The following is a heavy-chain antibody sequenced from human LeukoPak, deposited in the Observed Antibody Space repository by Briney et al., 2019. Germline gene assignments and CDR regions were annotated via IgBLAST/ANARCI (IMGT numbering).Heavy chain of an antibody. CDR3: ARGIVATINDWFDP. D-gene: IGHD5-12*01. V-gene: IGHV3-30*02. J-gene: IGHJ5*02. Sequence: AGGSLRLSCAASGFTFSSYGMHWVRQAPGKGLEWVSFIRYDGSNEYYADSVRGRFTISRDNSRNTLYLQMNSLRAEDTAVYYCARGIVATINDWFDPWGQGTLVTVSS. CDR2: IRYDGSNE. CDR1: GFTFSSYG.